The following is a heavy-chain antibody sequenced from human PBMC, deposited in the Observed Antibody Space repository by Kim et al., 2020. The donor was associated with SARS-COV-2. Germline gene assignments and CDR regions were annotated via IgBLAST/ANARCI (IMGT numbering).Heavy chain of an antibody. Sequence: SETLSLTCTVSGGTISSGGYYWSWIRQHPGKGLEWIGYIYYSGSTYYNPSLKSRVTISVDTSKNQFSLKLSSVTAADTAVYYCARDIVDPRYGSSRLNGWFDPWGQGTLVTVSS. CDR3: ARDIVDPRYGSSRLNGWFDP. J-gene: IGHJ5*02. CDR2: IYYSGST. V-gene: IGHV4-31*03. D-gene: IGHD6-6*01. CDR1: GGTISSGGYY.